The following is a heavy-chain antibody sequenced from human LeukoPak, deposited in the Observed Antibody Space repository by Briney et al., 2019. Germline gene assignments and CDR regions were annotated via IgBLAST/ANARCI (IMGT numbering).Heavy chain of an antibody. CDR2: MNPNSGNT. J-gene: IGHJ6*02. CDR1: GYTFTSYD. D-gene: IGHD3-10*01. CDR3: ARRITMVRATYYDYGMDV. V-gene: IGHV1-8*02. Sequence: GASVKVSCKASGYTFTSYDINWVRQATGQGLEWMGWMNPNSGNTGYAQKFQGRVTMTRNTSISTAYMELSSLRSEDTAVYYCARRITMVRATYYDYGMDVWGQGTTVTVSS.